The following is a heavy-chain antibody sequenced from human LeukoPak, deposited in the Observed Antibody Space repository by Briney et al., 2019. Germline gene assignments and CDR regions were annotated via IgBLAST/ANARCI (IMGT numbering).Heavy chain of an antibody. D-gene: IGHD1-26*01. CDR1: GSTFTDYY. Sequence: VASVKVSFTCSGSTFTDYYIHWVRQAPGHGLEWLGWMNVKTGATSSAQKFPGRFPMTKDTSIGTASMEFSSLTSDDTAVYYCARQSGTYWGLDYWGQGTLVTVSS. J-gene: IGHJ4*02. CDR2: MNVKTGAT. CDR3: ARQSGTYWGLDY. V-gene: IGHV1-2*02.